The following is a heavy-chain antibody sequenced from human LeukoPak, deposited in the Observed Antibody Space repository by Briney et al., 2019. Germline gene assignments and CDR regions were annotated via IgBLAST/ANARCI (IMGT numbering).Heavy chain of an antibody. Sequence: GGPLRLSCAASGFTFSSYWMSWVRQAPGKGLEWVANIKQDGSEKYYVDSVKGRFTISRDNAKNSLYLQMNSLRAEDTAVYYCARARITMVRGVISRRNYFDYWGQGTLVTVSS. J-gene: IGHJ4*02. CDR2: IKQDGSEK. CDR1: GFTFSSYW. CDR3: ARARITMVRGVISRRNYFDY. D-gene: IGHD3-10*01. V-gene: IGHV3-7*01.